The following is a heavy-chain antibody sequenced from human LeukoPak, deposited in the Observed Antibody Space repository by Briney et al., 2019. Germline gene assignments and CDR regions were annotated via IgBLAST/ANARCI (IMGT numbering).Heavy chain of an antibody. J-gene: IGHJ4*02. CDR3: ARQCSGGSCYLRADFDY. Sequence: SETLSLTCTVSGGSIRNSNYYWGWIRQPPGKRLEWIGSIYDSGSTYHNPSLKSRVTISVDTSMNQFSLKLSSVTAADTAVYYCARQCSGGSCYLRADFDYWGQGTLVTVSS. V-gene: IGHV4-39*01. CDR2: IYDSGST. CDR1: GGSIRNSNYY. D-gene: IGHD2-15*01.